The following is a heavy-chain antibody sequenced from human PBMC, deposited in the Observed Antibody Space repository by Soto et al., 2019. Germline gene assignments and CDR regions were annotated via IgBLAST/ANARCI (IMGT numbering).Heavy chain of an antibody. J-gene: IGHJ6*02. CDR1: GGSIISGDYY. CDR2: IYYSGST. CDR3: ARVQLVLYYYGMDV. D-gene: IGHD6-13*01. V-gene: IGHV4-30-4*01. Sequence: PLEILSLTCTVSGGSIISGDYYWSWIRQPPGKGLEWIGYIYYSGSTYYNPSLKSRVTISVDTSKNQFSLKLSSVTAADTAVYYCARVQLVLYYYGMDVWGQGTTVTVSS.